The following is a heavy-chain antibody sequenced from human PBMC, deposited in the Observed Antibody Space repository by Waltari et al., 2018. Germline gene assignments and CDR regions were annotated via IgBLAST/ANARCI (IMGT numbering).Heavy chain of an antibody. V-gene: IGHV4-59*01. J-gene: IGHJ6*02. D-gene: IGHD3-3*01. CDR1: GGSISSYS. CDR2: IYYSGST. CDR3: ARENPPAGYDFWSGYYTGYYYYGMDV. Sequence: QVQLQESGPGLVKPSETLSLTCTVSGGSISSYSWSWIRQPPGTGLGWVGDIYYSGSTNYNPSLKSRVTISVDTSKNQFSLKLSSVTAADTAVYYCARENPPAGYDFWSGYYTGYYYYGMDVWGQGTTVTVSS.